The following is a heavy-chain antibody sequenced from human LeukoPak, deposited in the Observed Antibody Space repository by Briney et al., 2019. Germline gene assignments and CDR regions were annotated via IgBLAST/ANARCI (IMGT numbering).Heavy chain of an antibody. CDR2: IKQDGSEK. D-gene: IGHD6-19*01. CDR3: ARVPYSSGWYYFDY. Sequence: GGSLRLSCAASGFNFSDYYMSWIRQAPGKGLEWVANIKQDGSEKYYVDSVKGRFTISRDNAKNSLYLQMNSLRAEDTAVYYCARVPYSSGWYYFDYWGQGTLVTVSS. CDR1: GFNFSDYY. V-gene: IGHV3-7*01. J-gene: IGHJ4*02.